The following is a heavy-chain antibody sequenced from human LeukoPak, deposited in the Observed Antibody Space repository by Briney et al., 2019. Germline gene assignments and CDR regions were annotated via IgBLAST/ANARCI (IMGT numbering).Heavy chain of an antibody. V-gene: IGHV4-59*06. CDR1: GFTFSSYS. D-gene: IGHD2-2*01. Sequence: GSLRLSCAASGFTFSSYSMNWVRQAPGKGLEWMGYIYYSRSTYYNPSLKSRVTISVDTSKNQFSLKLSCVTAADTAVYYCARARCSSTSCYRVAGSWFDPWGQGTLVTVSS. CDR2: IYYSRST. CDR3: ARARCSSTSCYRVAGSWFDP. J-gene: IGHJ5*02.